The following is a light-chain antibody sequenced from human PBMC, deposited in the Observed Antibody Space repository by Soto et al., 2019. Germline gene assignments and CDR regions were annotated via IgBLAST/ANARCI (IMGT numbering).Light chain of an antibody. CDR2: AAS. J-gene: IGKJ4*01. CDR1: QSIKSNY. V-gene: IGKV3-20*01. CDR3: QQYGKSPLT. Sequence: DIMLTQSPGTLSLSPGERATLSGRSSQSIKSNYLAWYQQKGGQAPRLLIYAASYRATGISDKFSGSGSGTDFSLTISRLEPEDFAVYICQQYGKSPLTVGGVTKVEIK.